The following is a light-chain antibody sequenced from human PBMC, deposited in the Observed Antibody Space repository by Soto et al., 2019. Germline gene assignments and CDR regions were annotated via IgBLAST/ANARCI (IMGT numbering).Light chain of an antibody. CDR1: QSISSW. V-gene: IGKV1-5*01. J-gene: IGKJ1*01. Sequence: DIQMTQSPSTLSASVGDRVTITCRASQSISSWLAWYQQKPGKAPKLLIYDASSLESVVPSRFSGSGSGTEFTLTISSLQPDDFATYYCRQYNSYRTFGQGTKVDIK. CDR2: DAS. CDR3: RQYNSYRT.